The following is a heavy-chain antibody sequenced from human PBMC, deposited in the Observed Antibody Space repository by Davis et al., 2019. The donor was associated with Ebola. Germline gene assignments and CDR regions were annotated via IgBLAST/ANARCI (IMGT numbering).Heavy chain of an antibody. CDR3: AKADSSGWYGDFDY. D-gene: IGHD6-19*01. CDR2: ISGSGDSK. CDR1: GFTFSSYA. V-gene: IGHV3-23*01. Sequence: GESLKISCVASGFTFSSYAIHWVRQAPGKGLEWVSGISGSGDSKYYAESVKGRFTIFRDNSKNTLYLQMNSLRAEDTAVYYCAKADSSGWYGDFDYWGQGTLVTVSS. J-gene: IGHJ4*02.